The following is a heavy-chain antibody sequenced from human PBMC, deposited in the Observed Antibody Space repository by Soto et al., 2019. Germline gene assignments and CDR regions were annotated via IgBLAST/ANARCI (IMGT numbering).Heavy chain of an antibody. CDR3: AREITLVRGFSR. CDR2: INQHGTEK. V-gene: IGHV3-7*01. J-gene: IGHJ4*02. D-gene: IGHD3-10*01. Sequence: EVQLVESGGGLVQPGGSLRLSCAASGFTFSNYFMSWVRQAPGKGLEWVANINQHGTEKYYVDSVKGRFTISRDSAKNSLYLQMDSLRAEDTAVYYCAREITLVRGFSRWGQGTLVTVSS. CDR1: GFTFSNYF.